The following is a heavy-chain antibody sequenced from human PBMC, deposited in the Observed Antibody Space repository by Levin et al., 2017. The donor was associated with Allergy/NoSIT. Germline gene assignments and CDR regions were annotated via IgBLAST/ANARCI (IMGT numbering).Heavy chain of an antibody. Sequence: LRLSCTVSGDSISRGDFHWTWIRQTPEKGLEWIGYIYESGSTYYNPSLRSRVGMSVDTSRNQFSLKLFSVTAADTAIYYCAREAESVDYYGLDVWGPGTMVTVSS. V-gene: IGHV4-30-4*01. CDR3: AREAESVDYYGLDV. D-gene: IGHD4-23*01. CDR2: IYESGST. CDR1: GDSISRGDFH. J-gene: IGHJ6*02.